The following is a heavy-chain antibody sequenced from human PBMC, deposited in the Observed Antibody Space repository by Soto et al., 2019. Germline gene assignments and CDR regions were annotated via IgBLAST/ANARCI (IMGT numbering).Heavy chain of an antibody. J-gene: IGHJ4*02. CDR1: GFTFSSYS. CDR2: ISSSSSYI. Sequence: PGGSLRLSCAASGFTFSSYSMNWVRQAPGKGLEWVSSISSSSSYIYYADSVKGRFTISRDNAKNSLYLQMNSLRAEDTAVYYCARDKFFGVVIPGDYWGQGTLVTVSS. CDR3: ARDKFFGVVIPGDY. V-gene: IGHV3-21*01. D-gene: IGHD3-3*01.